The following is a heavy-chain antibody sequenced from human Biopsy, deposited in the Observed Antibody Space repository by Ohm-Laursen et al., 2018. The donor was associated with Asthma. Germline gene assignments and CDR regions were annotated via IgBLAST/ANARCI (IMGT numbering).Heavy chain of an antibody. D-gene: IGHD6-19*01. CDR3: ARCQVGYSSGWSLLLKKIYYSGMDV. J-gene: IGHJ6*02. Sequence: SVKVSCKAPGGTFSNFAISWVRQAPGQGLEWLGGIMTVFGTTNYAQKFQGRVTITADESTSTAYMEVTSLRSEDTAIYYCARCQVGYSSGWSLLLKKIYYSGMDVWGQGTAVIVSS. CDR1: GGTFSNFA. CDR2: IMTVFGTT. V-gene: IGHV1-69*13.